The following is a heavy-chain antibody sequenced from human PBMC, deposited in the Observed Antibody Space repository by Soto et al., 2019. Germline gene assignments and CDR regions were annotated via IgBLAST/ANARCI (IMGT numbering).Heavy chain of an antibody. CDR1: GGTFSSYA. CDR2: VIPIFGTA. D-gene: IGHD4-4*01. V-gene: IGHV1-69*01. J-gene: IGHJ6*02. CDR3: ATRNSNYEAYYYYYGMDV. Sequence: QVQLVQSGAEVKKPGSSVKVSCKASGGTFSSYAISWVRQAPGQGLEGMGGVIPIFGTANCAQKFQGRGTMTADESTSTAYLELSSLRSEDTAVYYCATRNSNYEAYYYYYGMDVWGQGTTVTVSS.